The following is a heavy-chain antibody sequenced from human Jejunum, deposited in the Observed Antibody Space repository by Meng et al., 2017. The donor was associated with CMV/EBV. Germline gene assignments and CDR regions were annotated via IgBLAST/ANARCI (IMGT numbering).Heavy chain of an antibody. V-gene: IGHV3-48*03. D-gene: IGHD2-8*01. CDR3: ARGRAPTLGMLGVFDY. J-gene: IGHJ4*02. CDR1: FSSFE. CDR2: ISRAATYT. Sequence: FSSFEINWVRLAPGQGLEWVSYISRAATYTLYADSVEGRFTISRDDAKNSLYLQMNSLRAEDTAVYYCARGRAPTLGMLGVFDYWGQGMLVTVSS.